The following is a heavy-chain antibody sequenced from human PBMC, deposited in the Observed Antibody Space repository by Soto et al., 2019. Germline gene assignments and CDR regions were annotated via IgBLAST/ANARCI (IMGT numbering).Heavy chain of an antibody. V-gene: IGHV3-23*01. CDR3: AKDNGDYYDSSGYYSAFDI. J-gene: IGHJ3*02. Sequence: GGSLRLSCAASGFTFSSYAMSWVRQAPGKGLEWVSAISGSGGSTYYADSVKGRFTISRDNSKNTLYLQMNSLRAEDTAVYYCAKDNGDYYDSSGYYSAFDIWGQGTMVTV. D-gene: IGHD3-22*01. CDR2: ISGSGGST. CDR1: GFTFSSYA.